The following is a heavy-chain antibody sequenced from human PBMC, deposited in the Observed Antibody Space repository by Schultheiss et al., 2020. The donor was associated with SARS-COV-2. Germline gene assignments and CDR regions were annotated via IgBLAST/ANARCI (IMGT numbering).Heavy chain of an antibody. CDR1: GFSLSSSGMC. Sequence: SGPTLVKPTQTLTLTCTFSGFSLSSSGMCVSWIRQPPGKALEWLAHIDWDDDKYYNTSLKTRRTISKDTSKNQVVLTMTNMDPVDTATYYCARGPYYSYNWFDPWGQGTLVTVSS. V-gene: IGHV2-70*01. J-gene: IGHJ5*02. CDR3: ARGPYYSYNWFDP. D-gene: IGHD3-10*01. CDR2: IDWDDDK.